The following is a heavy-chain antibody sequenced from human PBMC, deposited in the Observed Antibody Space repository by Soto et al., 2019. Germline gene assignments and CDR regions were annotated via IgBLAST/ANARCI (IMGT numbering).Heavy chain of an antibody. V-gene: IGHV3-9*01. Sequence: EVQLLESGGGLVQPGGPLRLSCVASGFAFSIYAMHWVRQAPGKGLEWVSGISWNSGTLVYADSVKGRFTISRDNAKNSLFLQMNSLRAEDTALYFCAKGRTRPLQLGSFGDNAFDVWGQGTMVTVSS. CDR2: ISWNSGTL. CDR3: AKGRTRPLQLGSFGDNAFDV. J-gene: IGHJ3*01. D-gene: IGHD1-1*01. CDR1: GFAFSIYA.